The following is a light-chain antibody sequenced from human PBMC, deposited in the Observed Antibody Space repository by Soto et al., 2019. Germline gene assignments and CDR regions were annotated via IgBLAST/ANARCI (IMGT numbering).Light chain of an antibody. CDR3: QQCNTWPPET. Sequence: MTQSPSSLSVSPVERATLSCRASQSVSSNLAWYQQKPGQAPRLLIYGASTRATGIPARFSGSGSGTEFTLTISSLQSEDFAVYYCQQCNTWPPETFGQGTKVDIK. CDR1: QSVSSN. V-gene: IGKV3-15*01. J-gene: IGKJ1*01. CDR2: GAS.